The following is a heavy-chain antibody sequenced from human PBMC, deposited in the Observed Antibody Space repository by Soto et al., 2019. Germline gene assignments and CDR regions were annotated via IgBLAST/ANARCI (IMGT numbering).Heavy chain of an antibody. CDR3: AADSGSLFMVRGVIPPQYYMDV. J-gene: IGHJ6*03. CDR1: GFTFTSSA. CDR2: IVVGSGNT. Sequence: ASVKVSCKASGFTFTSSAMQWVRQARGQRLEWIGWIVVGSGNTNYAQKFQERVTITRDMSTSTAYMELSSLRSEDTAVYYCAADSGSLFMVRGVIPPQYYMDVWGKGTTVTVSS. V-gene: IGHV1-58*02. D-gene: IGHD3-10*01.